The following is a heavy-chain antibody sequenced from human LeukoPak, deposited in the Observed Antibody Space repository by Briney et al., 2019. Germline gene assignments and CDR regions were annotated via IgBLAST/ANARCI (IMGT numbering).Heavy chain of an antibody. J-gene: IGHJ5*02. CDR3: ARALRFLEFDP. Sequence: TLSLTCTVSGGSTSSGDYYWSWIRQPPGKGLEWIGYIYYSGSTYYNPSLKSRVTISVDTSKNQFSLKLSSVTAADTAVYYCARALRFLEFDPWGQGTLVTVSS. CDR2: IYYSGST. D-gene: IGHD3-3*01. CDR1: GGSTSSGDYY. V-gene: IGHV4-30-4*08.